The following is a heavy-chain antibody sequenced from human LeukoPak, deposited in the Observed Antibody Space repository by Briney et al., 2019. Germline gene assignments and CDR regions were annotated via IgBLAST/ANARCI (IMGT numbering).Heavy chain of an antibody. D-gene: IGHD3-22*01. J-gene: IGHJ4*02. V-gene: IGHV5-51*01. CDR1: GYSFTSYW. Sequence: GESLKISCKGSGYSFTSYWIGWVRQLPGKGLEWMGIIYAGDADTRYSPSFQSQVTISADKSISTAYLQWSSLKASDTAMYYCARVPYYYDSSGHYWGQGTLVTVSS. CDR2: IYAGDADT. CDR3: ARVPYYYDSSGHY.